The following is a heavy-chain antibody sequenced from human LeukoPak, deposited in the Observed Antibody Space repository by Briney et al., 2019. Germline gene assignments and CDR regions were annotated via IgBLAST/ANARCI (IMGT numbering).Heavy chain of an antibody. J-gene: IGHJ4*02. D-gene: IGHD3-10*01. V-gene: IGHV3-23*01. Sequence: GGSLRLSCAASGFTFSSYAMSWVRQAPGKGLEWVSAISGSGGSTYYADSVKGRFTISRDNAKNSLFLQMDSLRAEDTAMYYCARGYRVRGVTYFDYWGQGSLVTVSS. CDR3: ARGYRVRGVTYFDY. CDR1: GFTFSSYA. CDR2: ISGSGGST.